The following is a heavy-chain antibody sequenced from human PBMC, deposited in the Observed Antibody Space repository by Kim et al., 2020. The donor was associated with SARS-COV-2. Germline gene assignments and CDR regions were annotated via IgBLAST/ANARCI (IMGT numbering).Heavy chain of an antibody. D-gene: IGHD3-9*01. CDR1: GYTFTSYY. CDR3: ARESSPRRYFDWLNPEGYYDYGMYV. V-gene: IGHV1-46*01. J-gene: IGHJ6*02. CDR2: INPSGGST. Sequence: ASVKVSCKASGYTFTSYYMHWVRQAPGQGLEWMGIINPSGGSTSYAQKFQGRVTMTRDTSTSTVYMELSSLRSEDTAVYYCARESSPRRYFDWLNPEGYYDYGMYVWGQGTTVTVSS.